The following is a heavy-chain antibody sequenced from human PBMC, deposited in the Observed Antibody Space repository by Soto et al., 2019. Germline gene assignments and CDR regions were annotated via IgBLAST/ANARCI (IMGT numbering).Heavy chain of an antibody. V-gene: IGHV3-23*01. D-gene: IGHD4-4*01. Sequence: GGSLSLSCKASGCIFNNYGMSWGRQAPGKGLEGVSGSSDSGDSTYYADSMRGRCTIPRDNSKNTLYLPMNSLRPEDTAMYYCVKDLYRSSTMPCLDYWGQGALVTVSS. CDR1: GCIFNNYG. CDR2: SSDSGDST. CDR3: VKDLYRSSTMPCLDY. J-gene: IGHJ4*02.